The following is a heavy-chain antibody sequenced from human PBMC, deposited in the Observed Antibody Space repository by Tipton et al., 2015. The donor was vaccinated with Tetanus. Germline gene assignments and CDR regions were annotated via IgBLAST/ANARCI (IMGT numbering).Heavy chain of an antibody. D-gene: IGHD3-3*01. CDR3: ARDEIRAEWLFFEY. Sequence: QVQLVQSGAEVKKPGSSVKVSCKASGGTFSSYAISWVRQAPGQGLEWMGGIIPIFGTANYAQKFQGRVTITADESTSTAYMGLSSLRSEDTAVYYCARDEIRAEWLFFEYWGQGTLVTVSS. V-gene: IGHV1-69*01. J-gene: IGHJ4*02. CDR1: GGTFSSYA. CDR2: IIPIFGTA.